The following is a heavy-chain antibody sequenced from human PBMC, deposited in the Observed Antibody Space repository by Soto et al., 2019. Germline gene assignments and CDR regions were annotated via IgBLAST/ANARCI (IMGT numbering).Heavy chain of an antibody. D-gene: IGHD6-13*01. J-gene: IGHJ4*02. CDR2: INSDGSST. CDR3: ARGATSGSLDY. CDR1: GFTFSSYW. Sequence: EVQLVESGGGLVQPGGSLRLSCAASGFTFSSYWMHWVRQAPGKGMVWVARINSDGSSTSYADSVKGRFTISRDNAKNTLYLKMNSRRAEDTAVYYCARGATSGSLDYWGQGTLVTVSS. V-gene: IGHV3-74*01.